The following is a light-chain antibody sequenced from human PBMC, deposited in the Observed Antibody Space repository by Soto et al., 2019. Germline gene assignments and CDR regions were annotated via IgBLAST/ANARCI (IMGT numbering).Light chain of an antibody. CDR3: QQYNNWPIT. Sequence: EIVMTQSPATLSVSPWEIATVSCRASQSVSSNLAWYQQKPGQAPRLLIYGASTRATGVPARFSGSGSGTEFTLTISSLQSEDFAVYYCQQYNNWPITFGQGTRLEIK. V-gene: IGKV3-15*01. CDR2: GAS. CDR1: QSVSSN. J-gene: IGKJ5*01.